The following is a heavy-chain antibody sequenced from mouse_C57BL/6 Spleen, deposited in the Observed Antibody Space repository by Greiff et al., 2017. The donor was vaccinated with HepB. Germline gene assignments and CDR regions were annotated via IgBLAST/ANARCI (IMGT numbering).Heavy chain of an antibody. D-gene: IGHD2-2*01. CDR3: ATRYGYDEAWFAY. CDR2: ISYDGSN. V-gene: IGHV3-6*01. Sequence: EVKLVESGPGLVKPSQSLSLTCSVTGYSITSGYYWNWIRQFPGNKLEWMGYISYDGSNNYNPSLKNRISITRDTSKNQFFLKLNSVTTEDTATYYCATRYGYDEAWFAYWGQGTLVTVSA. J-gene: IGHJ3*01. CDR1: GYSITSGYY.